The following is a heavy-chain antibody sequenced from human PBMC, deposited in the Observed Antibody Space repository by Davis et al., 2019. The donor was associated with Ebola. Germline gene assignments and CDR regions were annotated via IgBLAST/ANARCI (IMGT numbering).Heavy chain of an antibody. CDR2: IKQDGSEI. Sequence: PGGSLRLSCAASGFTFSSYWMSWVRQAPGKGLEWVANIKQDGSEIHYVDSVKGRFTISRDNAKNILYLQMDSLSDDDTAVYFCARDGPNYDVDYWGQGTLVTVSA. V-gene: IGHV3-7*01. CDR1: GFTFSSYW. J-gene: IGHJ4*02. CDR3: ARDGPNYDVDY. D-gene: IGHD3-22*01.